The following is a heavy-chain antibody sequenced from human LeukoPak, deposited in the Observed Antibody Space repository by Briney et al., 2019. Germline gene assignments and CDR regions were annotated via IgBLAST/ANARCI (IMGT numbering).Heavy chain of an antibody. CDR2: IYTSGST. J-gene: IGHJ5*02. CDR3: AVVPAAYRWFDP. V-gene: IGHV4-61*02. Sequence: PSETLSLTCTVSGGSISSGSYYWSWSRQPAGTGLEWIGRIYTSGSTNYNPSLKSRVTISVDTSKNQFSLKLSSVTAADTAVYYCAVVPAAYRWFDPWGQGTLVTVSS. CDR1: GGSISSGSYY. D-gene: IGHD2-2*01.